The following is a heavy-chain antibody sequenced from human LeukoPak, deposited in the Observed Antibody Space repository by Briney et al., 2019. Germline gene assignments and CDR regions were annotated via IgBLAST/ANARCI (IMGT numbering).Heavy chain of an antibody. CDR3: ATSYAGYAFDI. CDR2: FDPEDGET. Sequence: AASVKVSCKVSGYTLTELSVHWVRQAPGKGLEWMGDFDPEDGETIYAQKFQGRVTMTEDTSTDTAYMELSSLRSEDTAVYYCATSYAGYAFDIWGQGTMVTVSS. CDR1: GYTLTELS. J-gene: IGHJ3*02. V-gene: IGHV1-24*01. D-gene: IGHD2-2*01.